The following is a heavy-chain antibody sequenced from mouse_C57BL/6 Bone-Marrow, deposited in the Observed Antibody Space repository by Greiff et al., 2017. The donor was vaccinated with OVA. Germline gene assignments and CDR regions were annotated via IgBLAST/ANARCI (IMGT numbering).Heavy chain of an antibody. J-gene: IGHJ4*01. V-gene: IGHV1-50*01. D-gene: IGHD2-4*01. CDR1: GYTFTSYW. CDR2: IDPSDSYT. Sequence: VQLQQPGAELVKPGASVKLSCKASGYTFTSYWMQWVKQRPGQGLEWIGEIDPSDSYTNYNQKFKGKATLTVDTSSNTAYMPLRSLTSEDVAVYYSARERLRRDSYAMDYWGQGTSVTVSS. CDR3: ARERLRRDSYAMDY.